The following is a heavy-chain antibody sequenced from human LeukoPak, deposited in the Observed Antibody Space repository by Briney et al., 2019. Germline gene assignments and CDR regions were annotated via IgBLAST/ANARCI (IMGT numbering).Heavy chain of an antibody. Sequence: GGSLRLSCAGSGFAFSAYGMHWVRQAPGKGLEWVALIWHDGTNEKYADSVKGRFTISRDNSKNTLYLQMNSLRAEDTAVYYCAKGDSSGYYYVLNYFDYWGQGTLVTVSS. CDR1: GFAFSAYG. CDR2: IWHDGTNE. CDR3: AKGDSSGYYYVLNYFDY. J-gene: IGHJ4*02. D-gene: IGHD3-22*01. V-gene: IGHV3-33*06.